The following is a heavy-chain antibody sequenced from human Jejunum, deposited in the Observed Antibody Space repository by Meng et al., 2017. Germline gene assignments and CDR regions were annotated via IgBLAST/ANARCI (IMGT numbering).Heavy chain of an antibody. V-gene: IGHV3-23*01. J-gene: IGHJ6*02. CDR2: INDRGEKT. Sequence: LALTCSASGFTFSSYAMSWVRQSPGKGLEWVSSINDRGEKTDYEDSVKGRFTISRDNSKLTLYLQMGSLRVEHTGLFYCAKFMSAVAGSFQAYGVDVWGLGTMVTVSS. CDR3: AKFMSAVAGSFQAYGVDV. D-gene: IGHD6-19*01. CDR1: GFTFSSYA.